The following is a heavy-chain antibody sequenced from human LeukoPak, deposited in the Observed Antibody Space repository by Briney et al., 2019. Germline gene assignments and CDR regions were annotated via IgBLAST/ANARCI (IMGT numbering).Heavy chain of an antibody. CDR1: GFTFSDHD. CDR3: ARGDYGGDYFDY. J-gene: IGHJ4*02. V-gene: IGHV3-11*05. D-gene: IGHD4-23*01. Sequence: GGSLRLSCEVSGFTFSDHDMSWIRQAPGKRLEWVSYISSGSTYTNYADSVEGRSTISRDNAKNSLYLQMNSLRAEDTAVYYCARGDYGGDYFDYWGQGTLVTVSS. CDR2: ISSGSTYT.